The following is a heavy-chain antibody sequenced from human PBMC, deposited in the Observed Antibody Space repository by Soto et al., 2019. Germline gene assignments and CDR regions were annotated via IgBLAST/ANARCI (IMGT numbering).Heavy chain of an antibody. V-gene: IGHV1-46*03. CDR1: GYTFTNYY. Sequence: ASVKVSCKASGYTFTNYYMHWVRQAPGQGLEWMGIIDSGGGSATYAQKFLGRVTLTRDTSTSTVYMDLSSLGSDDSAVYYCARGGNVVVVTAAFDNWGHGTLVTVSS. CDR2: IDSGGGSA. J-gene: IGHJ4*01. D-gene: IGHD2-21*02. CDR3: ARGGNVVVVTAAFDN.